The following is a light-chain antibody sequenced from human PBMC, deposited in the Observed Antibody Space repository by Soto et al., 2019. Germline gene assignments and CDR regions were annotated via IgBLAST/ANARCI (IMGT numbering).Light chain of an antibody. CDR3: AAWDASLDGYV. Sequence: QALLTQPPPPSGHPRQKVIISCSSSSSNLGDNTVNWYQQVPGAAPKLLIYSYDQRPSGVPDRFSGSKSGTSASLAISGLQSEDEADYYCAAWDASLDGYVFGTGT. V-gene: IGLV1-44*01. J-gene: IGLJ1*01. CDR2: SYD. CDR1: SSNLGDNT.